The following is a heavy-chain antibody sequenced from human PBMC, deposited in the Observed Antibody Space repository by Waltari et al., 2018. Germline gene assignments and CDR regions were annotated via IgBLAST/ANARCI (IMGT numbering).Heavy chain of an antibody. CDR3: ARDRGQLGGVYYFDY. V-gene: IGHV1-2*02. D-gene: IGHD6-6*01. CDR1: GYTFTSYA. CDR2: INPNSGGT. J-gene: IGHJ4*02. Sequence: QVQLVQSGAEVKKPGASVKVSCKASGYTFTSYAMHWVRQAPGQRLEWMGWINPNSGGTNYAQKFQGRVTMTRDTSSSTAYMELSRLRSDDTAVYYCARDRGQLGGVYYFDYWGQGTLVTVSS.